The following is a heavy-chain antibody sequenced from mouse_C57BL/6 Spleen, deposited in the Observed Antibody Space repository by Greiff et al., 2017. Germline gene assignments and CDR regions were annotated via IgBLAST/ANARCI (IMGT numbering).Heavy chain of an antibody. CDR1: GYAFSSSW. D-gene: IGHD1-1*01. V-gene: IGHV1-82*01. CDR2: IYPGDGDT. J-gene: IGHJ4*01. CDR3: ARVYGSSSAMDY. Sequence: VQLQQSGPELVKPGASVKISCKASGYAFSSSWMNWVKQRPGKGLEWIGRIYPGDGDTNYNGKFKGKATLTADKSSSTAYMQLSSLTSEDSAVYFCARVYGSSSAMDYWGQGTSVTVSS.